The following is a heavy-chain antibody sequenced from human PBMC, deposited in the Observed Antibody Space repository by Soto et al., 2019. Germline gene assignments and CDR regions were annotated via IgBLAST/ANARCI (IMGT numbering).Heavy chain of an antibody. CDR2: ISAYNGNT. CDR3: ARAPYNWNYGPAFDY. V-gene: IGHV1-18*01. CDR1: GYTFTSYG. J-gene: IGHJ4*02. Sequence: ASVKVSCKASGYTFTSYGISWVRQAPGQGLEWMGWISAYNGNTNYAQKLQGRVTMTTDTSTSTAYMELRSLRSDDTAVYYCARAPYNWNYGPAFDYWGQGTLVTVSS. D-gene: IGHD1-7*01.